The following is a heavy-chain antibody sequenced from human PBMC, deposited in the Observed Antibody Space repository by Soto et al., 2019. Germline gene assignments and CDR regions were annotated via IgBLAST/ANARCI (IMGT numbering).Heavy chain of an antibody. Sequence: SQTLSLTCAISGDSVSSNIAACNWSRQSPSRGLEWLGRTYYRSKWYNDYAVSVKSRITINPDPSKNQFSLQPNSLTPAHTAVYYCTRDSIEVITGIAFDIWGQGTMGTGSS. V-gene: IGHV6-1*01. CDR1: GDSVSSNIAA. CDR3: TRDSIEVITGIAFDI. J-gene: IGHJ3*02. D-gene: IGHD3-22*01. CDR2: TYYRSKWYN.